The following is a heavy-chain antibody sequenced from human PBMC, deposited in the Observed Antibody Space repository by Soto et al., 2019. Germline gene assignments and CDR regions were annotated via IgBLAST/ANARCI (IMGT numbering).Heavy chain of an antibody. CDR3: AREPSWASFDY. J-gene: IGHJ4*02. CDR2: IYYSGST. CDR1: GGSISSYY. V-gene: IGHV4-59*01. Sequence: SETLSLTCTVSGGSISSYYWSWIRQPPGKGLEWIGYIYYSGSTNYNPSLKSRVTISVDTSKNQFSLKLSSVTAADTAVYYCAREPSWASFDYWGQGTLVTVSS. D-gene: IGHD1-26*01.